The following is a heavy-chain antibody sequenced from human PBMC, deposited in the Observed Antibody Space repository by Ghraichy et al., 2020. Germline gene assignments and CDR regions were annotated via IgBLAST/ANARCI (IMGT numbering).Heavy chain of an antibody. J-gene: IGHJ6*02. V-gene: IGHV1-69*04. D-gene: IGHD3-3*01. CDR2: IIPILGIA. CDR3: AGCEWLQDYYYYGMDV. Sequence: SVKVSCKASGGTFSSYAISWVRQAPGQGLEWMGRIIPILGIANYAQKFQGRVTITADKSTSTAYMELSSLRSEDTAVYYCAGCEWLQDYYYYGMDVWGQGTTVTVSS. CDR1: GGTFSSYA.